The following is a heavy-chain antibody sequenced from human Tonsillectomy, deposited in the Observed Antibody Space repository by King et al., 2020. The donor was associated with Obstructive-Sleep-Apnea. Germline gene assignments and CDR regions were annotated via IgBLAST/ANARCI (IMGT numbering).Heavy chain of an antibody. D-gene: IGHD1-26*01. Sequence: VQPVEAGGGVVQPWRALRLSCAASGCTFSNYGMNWFRQAPGKGVEWGAVISYAGRTKYYADSVKGRFTISRDNAKNTVYLQMNSLRAEDTAVYYCARREDSDYFDYWGQGTLVTVSS. CDR2: ISYAGRTK. V-gene: IGHV3-30*03. CDR1: GCTFSNYG. CDR3: ARREDSDYFDY. J-gene: IGHJ4*02.